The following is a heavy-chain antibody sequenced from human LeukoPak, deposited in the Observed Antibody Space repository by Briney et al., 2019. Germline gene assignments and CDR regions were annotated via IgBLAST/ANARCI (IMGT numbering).Heavy chain of an antibody. CDR2: INAYNGNT. D-gene: IGHD3-16*01. CDR1: GYTFTGYY. Sequence: ASVKVSCKASGYTFTGYYMHWVRQAPGQGLEWMGWINAYNGNTNYAQKLQGRVTMTTDTSTSTAYMELRSLRSDDTAVYYCAREGGRYFDYWGQGTLVTVSS. V-gene: IGHV1-18*04. CDR3: AREGGRYFDY. J-gene: IGHJ4*02.